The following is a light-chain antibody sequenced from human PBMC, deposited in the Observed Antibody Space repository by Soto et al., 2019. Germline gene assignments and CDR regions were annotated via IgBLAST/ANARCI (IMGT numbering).Light chain of an antibody. CDR3: NSYTRSNSCV. CDR1: SSDVGG. CDR2: KDN. Sequence: QSALTQPASVSGSPGQSITISCTGTSSDVGGPRQSPQNMIYKDNNRPSGVSDRFSGSKSGNTASLTISGLQAEDAADYYCNSYTRSNSCVFGTGTKVTVL. J-gene: IGLJ1*01. V-gene: IGLV2-14*01.